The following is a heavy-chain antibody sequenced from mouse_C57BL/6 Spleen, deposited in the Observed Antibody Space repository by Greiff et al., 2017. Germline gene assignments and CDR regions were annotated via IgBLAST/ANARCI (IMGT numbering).Heavy chain of an antibody. Sequence: VQLQQPGAELVKPGASVKLSCKASGYTFPSYWMHGVKQRPGQGLEWIGMIHPNSGSTNYNEKFKSKATLAADKSSSPANMQLSSLTSEDSAVYYCAPYYDSSFACWGQGTLVTVSA. CDR3: APYYDSSFAC. CDR1: GYTFPSYW. V-gene: IGHV1-64*01. D-gene: IGHD2-4*01. CDR2: IHPNSGST. J-gene: IGHJ3*01.